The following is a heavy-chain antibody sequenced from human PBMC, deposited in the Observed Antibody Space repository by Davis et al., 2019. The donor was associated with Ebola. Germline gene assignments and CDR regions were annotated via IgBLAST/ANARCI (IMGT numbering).Heavy chain of an antibody. D-gene: IGHD4-11*01. CDR1: GFTFSTYN. V-gene: IGHV3-21*01. CDR2: ITGSSSDV. CDR3: ARHWAYSDYPSHYGMDV. Sequence: PGGSLRLSCAASGFTFSTYNMNWVRQAPGKGLEWVSSITGSSSDVNYADSVKGRFTISRDNAKNSLFLQMTSLRAEDTAVYYCARHWAYSDYPSHYGMDVWGQGTTVTVSS. J-gene: IGHJ6*02.